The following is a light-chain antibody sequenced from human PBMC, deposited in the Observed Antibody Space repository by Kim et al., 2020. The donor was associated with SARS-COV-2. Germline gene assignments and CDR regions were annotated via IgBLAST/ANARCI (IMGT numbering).Light chain of an antibody. CDR1: QTVSRNQ. CDR3: QQYGNSRT. J-gene: IGKJ1*01. Sequence: LSPGERATLSCRASQTVSRNQLAWYQQKPGQPPRLLIYAASSRATGIPDRFSGSGSGTDFSLTISRLEPEDCAVYYCQQYGNSRTFGQGTKVDIK. V-gene: IGKV3-20*01. CDR2: AAS.